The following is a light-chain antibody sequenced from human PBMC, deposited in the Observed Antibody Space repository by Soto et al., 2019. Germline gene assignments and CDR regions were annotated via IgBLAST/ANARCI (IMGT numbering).Light chain of an antibody. CDR1: QSVSRSY. CDR2: GAS. CDR3: QQYGSSGT. V-gene: IGKV3-20*01. J-gene: IGKJ1*01. Sequence: EIVLTQSPGTLSLSPGERATLSCRASQSVSRSYLAWYQQKPGQAPRLLIYGASNRATGIPGRFSGSGSGTDFTLTISRLEPEDFAVYYCQQYGSSGTFGQGTKVDIK.